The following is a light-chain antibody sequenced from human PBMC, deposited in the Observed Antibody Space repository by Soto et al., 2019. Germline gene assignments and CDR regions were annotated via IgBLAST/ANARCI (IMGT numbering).Light chain of an antibody. CDR3: QKYNSAPPWT. V-gene: IGKV1-27*01. Sequence: DIQMTQSPSSLSASVGDRVTITCRASQGISNYLAWYQQKPGKVPKLLIYAASTLQSGVPSRFSGSGSGTDFTLTISSLQPEDVANYYCQKYNSAPPWTFGQGTKVDIX. J-gene: IGKJ1*01. CDR1: QGISNY. CDR2: AAS.